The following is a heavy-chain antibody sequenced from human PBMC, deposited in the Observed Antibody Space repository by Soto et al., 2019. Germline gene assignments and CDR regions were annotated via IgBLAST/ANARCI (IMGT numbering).Heavy chain of an antibody. CDR3: ARDLWDFWSGSYDY. D-gene: IGHD3-3*01. J-gene: IGHJ4*02. V-gene: IGHV1-3*01. Sequence: ASVKVSCKASGYTFTSYAMHWVRQAPGQRLEWMGWINAGNGNTKYSQKFQGRVTITGDTSASTAYMELSSLRSEDTAVYYCARDLWDFWSGSYDYWGQGTLVTGSS. CDR2: INAGNGNT. CDR1: GYTFTSYA.